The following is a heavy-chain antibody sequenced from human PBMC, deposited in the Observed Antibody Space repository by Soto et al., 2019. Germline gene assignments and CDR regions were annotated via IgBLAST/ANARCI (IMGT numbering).Heavy chain of an antibody. J-gene: IGHJ4*02. Sequence: QVQLVQSGAEVKKPGASVKVSCKASGYSFTSHGITWMRQAPGQGLEWMGWISGYNGNTKYAQNLQDRVTMTTDTSTSTAYMELRSLRSDDTAVYYCARDLYGSATYSLYWGQGTLVTVSS. V-gene: IGHV1-18*04. CDR1: GYSFTSHG. CDR3: ARDLYGSATYSLY. D-gene: IGHD3-10*01. CDR2: ISGYNGNT.